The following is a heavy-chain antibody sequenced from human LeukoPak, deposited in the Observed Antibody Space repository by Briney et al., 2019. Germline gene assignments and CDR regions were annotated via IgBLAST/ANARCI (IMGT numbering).Heavy chain of an antibody. Sequence: SETLSLTCTVSGGSISSYYWGWIRQPPGKGLEWIGYIYYSGSTNYNPSLKSRVTISVDTSKNQFSLKLSSVTAADTAVYYCARDRLGSGSYLGGFDYWGQGTLVTVSS. D-gene: IGHD3-10*01. CDR2: IYYSGST. V-gene: IGHV4-59*01. CDR1: GGSISSYY. J-gene: IGHJ4*02. CDR3: ARDRLGSGSYLGGFDY.